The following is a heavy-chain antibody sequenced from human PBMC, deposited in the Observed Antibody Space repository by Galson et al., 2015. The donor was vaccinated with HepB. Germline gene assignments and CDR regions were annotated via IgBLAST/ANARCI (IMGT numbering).Heavy chain of an antibody. CDR2: IYGAGTT. D-gene: IGHD2-2*01. J-gene: IGHJ4*02. CDR1: GITVSTTY. V-gene: IGHV3-66*02. Sequence: SLRLSCAASGITVSTTYMRWVRQAPGKGLECVSLIYGAGTTYYAGSVKGRFTISRDNSKNTQYLQMNSLRGEDTALYYCVRDSTSPTRMGLWSQGTLVTVSS. CDR3: VRDSTSPTRMGL.